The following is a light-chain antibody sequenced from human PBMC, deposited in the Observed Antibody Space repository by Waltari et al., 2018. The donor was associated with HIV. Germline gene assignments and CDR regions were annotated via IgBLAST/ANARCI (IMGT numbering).Light chain of an antibody. CDR1: QSLLYSSNNKNY. J-gene: IGKJ1*01. Sequence: DLVMTQSPDSLAVSLGERATINCKSSQSLLYSSNNKNYLAWYQQKPGQPPKLLIYWASTRESGVPDRFSGSGSGTDFTLTISSLQAEDVAVYYCQQYYTTPWTFGQGTKVEIK. CDR3: QQYYTTPWT. V-gene: IGKV4-1*01. CDR2: WAS.